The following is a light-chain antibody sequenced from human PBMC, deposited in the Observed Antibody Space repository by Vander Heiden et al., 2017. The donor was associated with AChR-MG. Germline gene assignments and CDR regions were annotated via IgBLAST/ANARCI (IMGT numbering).Light chain of an antibody. J-gene: IGKJ2*01. CDR1: QSLLHSNGYNY. Sequence: DIVMTQSPLSLPVTPGEPASISCRSSQSLLHSNGYNYLDWYLQKPGQSPQLLIYLGSNRASGVPDRLSGSGSGTDFTLKISRVEAEDVGVYYCMQDLQMYTFGQGTKLEIK. V-gene: IGKV2-28*01. CDR2: LGS. CDR3: MQDLQMYT.